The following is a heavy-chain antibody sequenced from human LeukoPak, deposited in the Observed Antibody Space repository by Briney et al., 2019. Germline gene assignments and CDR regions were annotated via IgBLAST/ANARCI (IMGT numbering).Heavy chain of an antibody. J-gene: IGHJ4*02. Sequence: KPGGSLRLSCAGSGFTFSTFTMNWVRQAPGKGLEWVSSISTSNTFIEYADSVKGRFTISRDNAKNSLYLQMNSLRAEDTALYYCASTASADYWGQGTLVTVSS. V-gene: IGHV3-21*01. D-gene: IGHD5-18*01. CDR1: GFTFSTFT. CDR2: ISTSNTFI. CDR3: ASTASADY.